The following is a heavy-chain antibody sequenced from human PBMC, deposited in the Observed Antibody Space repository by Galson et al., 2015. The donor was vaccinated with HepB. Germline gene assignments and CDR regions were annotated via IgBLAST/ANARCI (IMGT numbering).Heavy chain of an antibody. J-gene: IGHJ2*01. D-gene: IGHD4-17*01. Sequence: QSGAEVKKPGESLRISCKGSGYSFTAYWIAWVRQMPGKGLECMGIIYPGDSDTRYSPSFQGQVTTSADKSTSTAYLQWSSLKASDTAMYYCARQTLLTTSPWYFDLWGRGTLVTVSS. CDR3: ARQTLLTTSPWYFDL. CDR2: IYPGDSDT. CDR1: GYSFTAYW. V-gene: IGHV5-51*01.